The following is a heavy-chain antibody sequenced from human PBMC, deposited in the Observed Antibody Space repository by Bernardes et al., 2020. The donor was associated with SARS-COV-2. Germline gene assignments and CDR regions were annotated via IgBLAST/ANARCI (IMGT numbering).Heavy chain of an antibody. Sequence: GGSLRLSCEASGFTFSNYWMHWVRQTPGKGLEWVSRIESDGRTTTYTDSVKGRFTVSRDNARNTLYLQMNSLRVEDTAIYYCTRGPVAGTPMTQVDRRFDPWGQGTLVTVSS. CDR1: GFTFSNYW. CDR3: TRGPVAGTPMTQVDRRFDP. V-gene: IGHV3-74*03. D-gene: IGHD6-19*01. J-gene: IGHJ5*02. CDR2: IESDGRTT.